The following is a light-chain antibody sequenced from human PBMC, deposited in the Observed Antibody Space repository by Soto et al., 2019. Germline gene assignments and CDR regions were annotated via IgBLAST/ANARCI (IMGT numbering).Light chain of an antibody. V-gene: IGKV3-11*01. Sequence: DIVLTQSPSTLSLSRSERSTLSCRASQSVSSYLAWYQQKPGQAPRLLIYDASNRATGIPARFSGSGSGTDFTLTISSLEPEDFAVYYCQHRSSWPLTFGGGTKVDIK. CDR3: QHRSSWPLT. CDR2: DAS. CDR1: QSVSSY. J-gene: IGKJ4*01.